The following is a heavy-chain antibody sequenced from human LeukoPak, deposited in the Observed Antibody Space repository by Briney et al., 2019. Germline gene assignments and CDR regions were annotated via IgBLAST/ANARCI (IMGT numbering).Heavy chain of an antibody. CDR3: ARDGIAAASGGFDY. V-gene: IGHV1-69*06. CDR1: GYTFTSYY. D-gene: IGHD6-13*01. J-gene: IGHJ4*02. Sequence: SVKVSCKASGYTFTSYYMHWVRQAPGQGLEWMGGIIPIFGTANYAQKFQGRVTITADKSTSTAYMELSSLRSEDTAVYYCARDGIAAASGGFDYWGQGTLVTVSS. CDR2: IIPIFGTA.